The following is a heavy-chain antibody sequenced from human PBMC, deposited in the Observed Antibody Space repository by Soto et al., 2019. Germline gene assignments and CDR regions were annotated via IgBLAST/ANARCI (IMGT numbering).Heavy chain of an antibody. V-gene: IGHV1-69*02. D-gene: IGHD6-13*01. CDR3: ARLLAAAGTTPYNWFDP. CDR1: GGTFSSYT. CDR2: IIPILGIA. Sequence: QVQLVQSGAEVKKPGSSVKVSCKASGGTFSSYTISWVRQAPGQGLEWMGRIIPILGIANYAQKFQGRVTITADKSTSPAYMELSSLRSEDTAVYYCARLLAAAGTTPYNWFDPWGQGTLVTVSS. J-gene: IGHJ5*02.